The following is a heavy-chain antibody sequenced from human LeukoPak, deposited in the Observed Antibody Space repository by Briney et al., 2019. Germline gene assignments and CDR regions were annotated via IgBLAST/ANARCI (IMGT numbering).Heavy chain of an antibody. CDR1: GFSLSTNGVN. D-gene: IGHD6-6*01. V-gene: IGHV2-5*02. CDR3: AHRRQGSSWDY. CDR2: ICSDDDK. J-gene: IGHJ4*02. Sequence: SGPSLVKPTQTLTLTCTFSGFSLSTNGVNVGWFRQPPVKALEWLALICSDDDKRSSPSLKTRLTITEDTSKNQVVLTVTNMDPVDTATYYCAHRRQGSSWDYWGQGTLVTVSS.